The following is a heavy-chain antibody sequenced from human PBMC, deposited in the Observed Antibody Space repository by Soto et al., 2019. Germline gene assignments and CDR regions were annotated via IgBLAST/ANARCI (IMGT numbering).Heavy chain of an antibody. J-gene: IGHJ3*01. CDR2: IIPIFGTA. V-gene: IGHV1-69*13. Sequence: SVKVSCKASGGTFSSYAISWVRQAPGQGLEWMGGIIPIFGTANYAQKFQGRVTITADESTSTAYMELSSLRSEDTAVYYCARDNSGGAAYCGGDCSDWGQGTMVAVSS. CDR1: GGTFSSYA. D-gene: IGHD2-21*02. CDR3: ARDNSGGAAYCGGDCSD.